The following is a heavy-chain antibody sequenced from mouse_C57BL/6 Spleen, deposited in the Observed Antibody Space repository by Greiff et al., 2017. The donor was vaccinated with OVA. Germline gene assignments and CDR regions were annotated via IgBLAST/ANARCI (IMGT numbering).Heavy chain of an antibody. CDR3: VATVEVPHFDY. CDR2: ISSGSSTI. V-gene: IGHV5-17*01. D-gene: IGHD1-1*01. CDR1: GFTFSDYG. Sequence: EVKLMESGGGLVKPGGSLKLSCAASGFTFSDYGMHWVRQAPEKGLEWVAYISSGSSTIYYADTVKGRFTISRDNAKNTLFLQMTSLRSEDTAMYYCVATVEVPHFDYWGQGTTLTVSS. J-gene: IGHJ2*01.